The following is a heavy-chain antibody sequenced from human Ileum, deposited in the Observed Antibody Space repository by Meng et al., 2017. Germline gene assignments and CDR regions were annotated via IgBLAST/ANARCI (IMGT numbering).Heavy chain of an antibody. D-gene: IGHD3-16*01. CDR1: GYTFTRFG. CDR2: ISAYNGNT. J-gene: IGHJ5*02. V-gene: IGHV1-18*01. CDR3: ARGWGGAFDP. Sequence: QVQLVQSGAEGKQPGAAVKVSCKASGYTFTRFGITWVRQAPGQGLEWMGGISAYNGNTNYAHKVQGRVTMTTDTSTSTAYMELRSLRSDDTAVYYCARGWGGAFDPWGQGTLVTVSS.